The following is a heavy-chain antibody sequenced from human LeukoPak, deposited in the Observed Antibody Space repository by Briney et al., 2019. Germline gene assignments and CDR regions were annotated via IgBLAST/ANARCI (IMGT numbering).Heavy chain of an antibody. CDR3: AKDQHSSTWYFDD. CDR2: ISYDGSKK. Sequence: PGGSLRLSCVGYGFTFSSYAMHWVRQAPGKGLEGVAVISYDGSKKYYADSVKGRFTISRDNYKNTLYLQMNSLRAEDTAVYYCAKDQHSSTWYFDDWGQGTLVTVSS. V-gene: IGHV3-30*18. J-gene: IGHJ4*02. D-gene: IGHD6-13*01. CDR1: GFTFSSYA.